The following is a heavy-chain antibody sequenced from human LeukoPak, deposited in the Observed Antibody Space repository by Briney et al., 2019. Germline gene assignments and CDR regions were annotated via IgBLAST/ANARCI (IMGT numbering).Heavy chain of an antibody. CDR1: GSTFSSYS. CDR3: ARDIGEWFGERWAFDDY. CDR2: ISSSGSYI. D-gene: IGHD3-10*01. V-gene: IGHV3-21*01. J-gene: IGHJ4*02. Sequence: GGSLRLSCAASGSTFSSYSMNWVRQAPGKGLEWVSSISSSGSYISYADSVKGRFTISRDNAKNSLYLQMNSLRAEDTAVYYCARDIGEWFGERWAFDDYWGQGTLVTVSS.